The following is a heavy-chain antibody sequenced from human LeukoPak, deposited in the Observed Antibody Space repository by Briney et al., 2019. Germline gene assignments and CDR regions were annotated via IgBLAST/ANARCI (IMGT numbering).Heavy chain of an antibody. J-gene: IGHJ5*02. CDR1: GGSFSGYY. D-gene: IGHD3-10*02. Sequence: SETLSLICAVYGGSFSGYYWSWIRQPPGKGLEWIGEINHSGSTNYNPSLKSRVTISVDTSKNQFSLKLSSVTAADTAVYYCARGYYDREVWFDPWGQGTLVTVSS. CDR2: INHSGST. V-gene: IGHV4-34*01. CDR3: ARGYYDREVWFDP.